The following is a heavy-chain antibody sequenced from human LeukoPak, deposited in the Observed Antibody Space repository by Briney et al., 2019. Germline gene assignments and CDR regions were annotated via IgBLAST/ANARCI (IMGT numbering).Heavy chain of an antibody. V-gene: IGHV1-2*02. J-gene: IGHJ5*02. CDR1: GYTFTGYY. CDR2: INPNSGGT. D-gene: IGHD1-1*01. CDR3: ARGLGRRLLEKAHWFDP. Sequence: DSVKVSCKASGYTFTGYYMHWVRQAPEQGLEWMGWINPNSGGTNYAQKFQGRVTMTRDTSISTAYMELSRLRSDDTAVYYCARGLGRRLLEKAHWFDPWGQGTLVTVSS.